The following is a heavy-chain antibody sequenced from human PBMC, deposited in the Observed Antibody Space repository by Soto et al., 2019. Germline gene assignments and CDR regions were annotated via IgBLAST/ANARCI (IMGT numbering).Heavy chain of an antibody. V-gene: IGHV1-18*01. CDR3: ARDAAAGLKDY. CDR1: GYTFTSYA. J-gene: IGHJ4*02. Sequence: QVQLVQSGAEVKKPGASVKVSCKASGYTFTSYAISWVRQAPGQGLEWMGWISAYNGNTNYTQKLQGRVTMTTDTAASTAYRELRSLRSDDTAVYYCARDAAAGLKDYWGQGTLVTVSS. CDR2: ISAYNGNT. D-gene: IGHD6-13*01.